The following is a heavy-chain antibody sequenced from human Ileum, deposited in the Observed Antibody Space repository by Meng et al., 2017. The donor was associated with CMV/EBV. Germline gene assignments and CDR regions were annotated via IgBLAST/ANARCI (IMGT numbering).Heavy chain of an antibody. CDR3: ARETYQLLYLDY. V-gene: IGHV4-34*01. CDR2: IHDSGST. J-gene: IGHJ4*02. CDR1: GGSFSGYY. Sequence: CAVYGGSFSGYYWSWIRQPPGKGLEWIGEIHDSGSTNYNPSLKSRVTISVDTSKNQFSLKLSSVTAADTAVYYCARETYQLLYLDYWGQGTLVTVSS. D-gene: IGHD2-2*02.